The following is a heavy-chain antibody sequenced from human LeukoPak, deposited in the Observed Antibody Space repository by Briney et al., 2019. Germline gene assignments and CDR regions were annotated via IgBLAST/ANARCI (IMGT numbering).Heavy chain of an antibody. CDR2: VYSIGTT. J-gene: IGHJ4*02. CDR3: ARVTGYMIEDYFDY. D-gene: IGHD3-22*01. Sequence: SETLSLTCTVSGGSISSRTYYWGWIRQPPGKGLEWIGSVYSIGTTYYSPSLKSRVTISVDTSKNQFSLKLSSVTAADTAVYYCARVTGYMIEDYFDYWGQGTLVTVSS. CDR1: GGSISSRTYY. V-gene: IGHV4-39*07.